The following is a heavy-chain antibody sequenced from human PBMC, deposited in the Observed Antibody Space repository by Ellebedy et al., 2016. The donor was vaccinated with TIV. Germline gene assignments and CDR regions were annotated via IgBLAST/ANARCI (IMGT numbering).Heavy chain of an antibody. V-gene: IGHV4-30-4*02. J-gene: IGHJ4*02. Sequence: MPSETLSLTCTVSGGSISSGDYYWSWIRQPPGKGLEWIGYIYYSGRTYYNPSLKSRVTISVDTSKTQFSLKMSSVTAADTAVYFCARGPKGSYFDSWGQGTLVTVSS. CDR3: ARGPKGSYFDS. CDR1: GGSISSGDYY. CDR2: IYYSGRT.